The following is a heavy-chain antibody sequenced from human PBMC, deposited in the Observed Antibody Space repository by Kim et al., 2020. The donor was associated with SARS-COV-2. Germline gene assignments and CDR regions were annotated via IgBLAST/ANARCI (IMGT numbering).Heavy chain of an antibody. V-gene: IGHV3-33*01. J-gene: IGHJ6*03. D-gene: IGHD7-27*01. CDR3: ARAQMGISSYYYYYMDV. CDR2: IWYDGSNK. CDR1: GFTFSSYG. Sequence: GGSLRLSCAASGFTFSSYGMHWVRQAPGKGLEWVAVIWYDGSNKYYADSVKGRFTISRDNSKNTLYLQMNSLRAEDTAVYYCARAQMGISSYYYYYMDVWGKGTTVTVSS.